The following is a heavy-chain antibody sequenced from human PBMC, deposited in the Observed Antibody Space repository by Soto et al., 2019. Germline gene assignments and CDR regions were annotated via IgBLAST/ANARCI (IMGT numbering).Heavy chain of an antibody. Sequence: SETLSLTCTVSGGSISSSSYYWGWIRQPPGKGLEWIGSIYYSGSTYYNPSLKSRVTISVDTSKNQFSLKLSSVTAADTAVYYCARHFGLTTVDYWGQGTLVTVSS. D-gene: IGHD4-4*01. CDR3: ARHFGLTTVDY. CDR1: GGSISSSSYY. V-gene: IGHV4-39*01. J-gene: IGHJ4*02. CDR2: IYYSGST.